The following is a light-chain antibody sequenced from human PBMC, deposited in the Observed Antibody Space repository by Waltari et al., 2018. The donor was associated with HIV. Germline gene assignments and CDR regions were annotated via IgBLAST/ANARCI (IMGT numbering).Light chain of an antibody. V-gene: IGKV1-9*01. CDR2: AAS. CDR1: QGIGTS. CDR3: QQLSNYPFT. Sequence: DIQLTQSPSFLSASIGDRVTITCRASQGIGTSLAWYQQEPGTAPNLLIYAASSLQRGVPSRFSGSGSGTEFTLTINNLQPEDFATYYCQQLSNYPFTFGQGTKLVIK. J-gene: IGKJ2*01.